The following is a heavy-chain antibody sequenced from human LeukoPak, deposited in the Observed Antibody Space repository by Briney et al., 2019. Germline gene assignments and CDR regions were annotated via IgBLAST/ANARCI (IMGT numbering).Heavy chain of an antibody. D-gene: IGHD3-16*01. CDR1: GGSISSGGYY. Sequence: PSETLSLICTVTGGSISSGGYYWSWIRQHPGKGLEWIAYISQSGRTYYNTSLESRVTIAVDASKNQCALKLSSVTAADTAVYYCARDGGAEQLVHWGQGTLVTVSS. CDR3: ARDGGAEQLVH. CDR2: ISQSGRT. V-gene: IGHV4-31*03. J-gene: IGHJ5*02.